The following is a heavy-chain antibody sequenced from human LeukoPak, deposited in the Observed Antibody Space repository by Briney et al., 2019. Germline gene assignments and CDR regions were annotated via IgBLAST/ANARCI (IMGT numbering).Heavy chain of an antibody. CDR3: ARGSGYFGPGSNYQFDY. Sequence: GRSLRLSCAAAGFTFSTYTMNWVRQAPGGGLEWVASMSSSSTTISYADSVKGRFTVSRDNAKNSLYLQMNSLRDEDTAVYYCARGSGYFGPGSNYQFDYWGQGSLVTVSS. CDR2: MSSSSTTI. D-gene: IGHD3-10*01. J-gene: IGHJ4*02. CDR1: GFTFSTYT. V-gene: IGHV3-48*02.